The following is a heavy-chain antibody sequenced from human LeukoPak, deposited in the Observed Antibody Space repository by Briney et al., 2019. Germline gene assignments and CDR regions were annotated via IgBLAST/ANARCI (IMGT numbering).Heavy chain of an antibody. J-gene: IGHJ4*02. CDR2: IYTSGST. CDR1: GGSISSGSYY. V-gene: IGHV4-61*02. D-gene: IGHD6-13*01. CDR3: ARRIEGEQQLVNPYVFDY. Sequence: PSETLSLTCTVSGGSISSGSYYWSWIRQPAGKGLEWIGRIYTSGSTNYNPSLKSRVTISVDTSKNQFSLKLSSVTAADTAVYYCARRIEGEQQLVNPYVFDYWGQGTLVTVSS.